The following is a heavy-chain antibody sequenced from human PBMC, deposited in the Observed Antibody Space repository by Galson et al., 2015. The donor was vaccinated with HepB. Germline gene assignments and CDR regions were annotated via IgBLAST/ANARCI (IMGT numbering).Heavy chain of an antibody. D-gene: IGHD2-2*01. V-gene: IGHV1-18*04. Sequence: SVKVSCKASGYPLTSHGITWVRQAPGQGLVWVGWINPDNGNTKYAESLRGRVAMTTDTSTSTVYMQLSSLRSEDTAVYYCATIRVGFCITTSCKADDFDIWGQGTMVTVSS. J-gene: IGHJ3*02. CDR2: INPDNGNT. CDR3: ATIRVGFCITTSCKADDFDI. CDR1: GYPLTSHG.